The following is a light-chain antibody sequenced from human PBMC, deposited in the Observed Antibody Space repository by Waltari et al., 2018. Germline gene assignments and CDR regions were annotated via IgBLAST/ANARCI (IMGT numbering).Light chain of an antibody. CDR2: AAS. J-gene: IGKJ3*01. CDR3: QQSYSTPPFT. Sequence: EIQKTQSPSSMSASEGDRVTITCRARQSISSYLNWYQQKPGKAPKLLIYAASSLQSGVPSRFSGSGSGTDFTLTISSLQPEDFATYYCQQSYSTPPFTFGPGTKVDIK. V-gene: IGKV1-39*01. CDR1: QSISSY.